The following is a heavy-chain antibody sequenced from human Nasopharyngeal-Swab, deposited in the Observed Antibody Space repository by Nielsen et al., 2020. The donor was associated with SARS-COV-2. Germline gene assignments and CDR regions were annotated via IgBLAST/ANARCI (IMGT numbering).Heavy chain of an antibody. CDR3: AREQGRYSSGWYLDY. V-gene: IGHV3-48*03. CDR1: GFTFSSYE. J-gene: IGHJ4*02. Sequence: GGSLRLSCAPSGFTFSSYEMNGVRQAPGKGLEWVPYISSSGSTIYYADSVKGRFTISRDNAKNSLYLQMNSLRAEDTAVYYCAREQGRYSSGWYLDYWGQGTLVTVSS. CDR2: ISSSGSTI. D-gene: IGHD6-19*01.